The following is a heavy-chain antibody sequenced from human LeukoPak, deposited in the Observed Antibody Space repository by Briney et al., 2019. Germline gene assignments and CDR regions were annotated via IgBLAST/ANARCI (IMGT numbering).Heavy chain of an antibody. CDR1: GFTFSSYS. D-gene: IGHD2/OR15-2a*01. Sequence: GGSLRLSCAASGFTFSSYSMNWVRQAPGKGLAWVSRIDYDGITTTYADSVKGRFTISRDNAKNTLYLQMNSLRAEDTAVYYCARDWFHAIDYWGQGTLVTVSS. V-gene: IGHV3-74*01. J-gene: IGHJ4*02. CDR2: IDYDGITT. CDR3: ARDWFHAIDY.